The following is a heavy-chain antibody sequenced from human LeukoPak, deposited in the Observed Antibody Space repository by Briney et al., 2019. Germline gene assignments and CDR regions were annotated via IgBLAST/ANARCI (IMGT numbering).Heavy chain of an antibody. CDR1: GYTFTSYG. J-gene: IGHJ6*03. CDR3: ARAIFGVVTSYYYYYMDV. D-gene: IGHD3-3*01. CDR2: ISAYNGNT. Sequence: GASVTVSCKASGYTFTSYGISWVRQAPGQGLEWMGWISAYNGNTNYAQKLQGRVTMTTDTSTSTAYMELRSLRSDDTAVYYCARAIFGVVTSYYYYYMDVWGKGTTVTVSS. V-gene: IGHV1-18*01.